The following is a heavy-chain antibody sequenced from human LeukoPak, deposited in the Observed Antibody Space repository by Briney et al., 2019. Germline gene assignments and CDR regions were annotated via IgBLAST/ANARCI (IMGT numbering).Heavy chain of an antibody. CDR1: GFPFSSYG. V-gene: IGHV3-33*06. CDR3: AKDVYSSGIYDFDF. CDR2: ISYDGSNE. Sequence: PGRSLRLSCTASGFPFSSYGMHWVRQAPGKGLEWVTLISYDGSNEYYADSVKGRFTISRDSSEDTLFRQMNSLRVEDTAVYYCAKDVYSSGIYDFDFWGQGTLVTVSS. D-gene: IGHD3-10*01. J-gene: IGHJ4*02.